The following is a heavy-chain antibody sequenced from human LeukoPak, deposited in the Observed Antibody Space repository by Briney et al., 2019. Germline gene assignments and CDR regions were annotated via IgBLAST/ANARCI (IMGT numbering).Heavy chain of an antibody. CDR3: AKGAASRGYTYVAN. CDR2: VSGSGGST. Sequence: PGGSLRLSCAASGFSFSSQNMNWVRQAPGKGLEWVSTVSGSGGSTYYADSVKGRFTISRDNSNNTLYLQMNSLRAEDTAVYYCAKGAASRGYTYVANWGQGTLVSVSS. D-gene: IGHD5-18*01. V-gene: IGHV3-23*01. J-gene: IGHJ4*02. CDR1: GFSFSSQN.